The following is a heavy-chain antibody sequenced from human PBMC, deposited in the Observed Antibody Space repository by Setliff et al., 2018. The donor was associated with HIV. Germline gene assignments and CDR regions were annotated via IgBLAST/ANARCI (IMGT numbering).Heavy chain of an antibody. CDR3: ARGGREYGVNYYYYYMDV. V-gene: IGHV4-39*01. D-gene: IGHD3-10*01. CDR2: VSYSGST. J-gene: IGHJ6*03. CDR1: GGSISSSSSY. Sequence: SETLSLTCTVSGGSISSSSSYWGWIRQPPGRGLEWIGSVSYSGSTYYNPSLKSRVTISVDTSKNQFSLRLSSVTAADTAVYYCARGGREYGVNYYYYYMDVWGKGTTVTVSS.